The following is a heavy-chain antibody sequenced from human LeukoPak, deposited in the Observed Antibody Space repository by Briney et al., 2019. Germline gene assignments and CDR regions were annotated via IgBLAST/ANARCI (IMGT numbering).Heavy chain of an antibody. Sequence: SETLSLTCTVSGGSISSSSYYWGWIRQPPGKGLEWIGSIYYSGSTYYNPSLKSRVTISVDTSKNQFSLKLSSVTAADTAVYYCARVHYQLPSGAFDIWGQGTMVTVSS. V-gene: IGHV4-39*07. CDR2: IYYSGST. CDR3: ARVHYQLPSGAFDI. D-gene: IGHD2-2*01. J-gene: IGHJ3*02. CDR1: GGSISSSSYY.